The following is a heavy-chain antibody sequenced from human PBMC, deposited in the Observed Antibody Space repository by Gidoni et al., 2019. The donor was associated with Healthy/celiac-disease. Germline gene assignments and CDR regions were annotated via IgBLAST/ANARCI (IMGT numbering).Heavy chain of an antibody. V-gene: IGHV4-31*03. CDR1: VGSISSGGYY. J-gene: IGHJ5*02. CDR2: IYYSGST. CDR3: ARVIRYCSSTSCYVSWFDP. D-gene: IGHD2-2*01. Sequence: QVQLQESGPGLVKPSQTLSLTCTVSVGSISSGGYYWSWIRQHPGKGLEWIGYIYYSGSTYYNPSLKSRVTISVDTSKNQFSLKLSSVTAADTAVYYCARVIRYCSSTSCYVSWFDPWGQGTLVTVSS.